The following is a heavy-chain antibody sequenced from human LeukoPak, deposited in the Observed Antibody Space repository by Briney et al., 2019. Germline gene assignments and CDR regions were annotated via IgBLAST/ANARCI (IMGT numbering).Heavy chain of an antibody. CDR2: ISYDGSNK. CDR3: AKEAGQYYYYGMDV. CDR1: GFTFSSYA. V-gene: IGHV3-30*09. Sequence: PGGSLRLSCAASGFTFSSYAMHWVRQAPGKGLEWVAVISYDGSNKYYADSVKGRFAISRDNSKNTLYVQMNSLRAEDAAVYYCAKEAGQYYYYGMDVWGQGTTVTVSS. J-gene: IGHJ6*02. D-gene: IGHD6-19*01.